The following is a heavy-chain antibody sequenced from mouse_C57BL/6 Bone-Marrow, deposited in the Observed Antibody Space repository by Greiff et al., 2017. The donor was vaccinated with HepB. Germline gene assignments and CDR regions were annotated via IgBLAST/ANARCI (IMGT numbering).Heavy chain of an antibody. CDR3: AISPDRSWFAY. CDR2: IHPSDSDT. V-gene: IGHV1-74*01. Sequence: QVQLQQPGAELVKPGASVKVSCKASGYTFTSYWMHWVKQRPGQGLEWIGRIHPSDSDTNYNQKFKGKATLTVDKSSSTAYMQLSSLTSEDSAFYYCAISPDRSWFAYWGQGTLVTVSA. D-gene: IGHD2-14*01. J-gene: IGHJ3*01. CDR1: GYTFTSYW.